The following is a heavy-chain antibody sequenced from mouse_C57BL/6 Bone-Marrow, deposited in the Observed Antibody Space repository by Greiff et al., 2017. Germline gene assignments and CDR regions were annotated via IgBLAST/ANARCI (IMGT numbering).Heavy chain of an antibody. CDR2: ISSGGSYT. J-gene: IGHJ4*01. Sequence: DVKLVESGGDLVKPGGSLKLSCAASGFTFSSYGMSWVRQTPDQRLEWVATISSGGSYTYYPDSVKGRFTISRDNAKNTLYLQMSSLKSEDTAMYYCARRGGAMDYWGQGTSVTVSS. CDR3: ARRGGAMDY. CDR1: GFTFSSYG. V-gene: IGHV5-6*02.